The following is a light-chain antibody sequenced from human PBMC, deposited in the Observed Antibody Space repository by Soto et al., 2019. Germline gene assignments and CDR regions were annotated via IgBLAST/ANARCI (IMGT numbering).Light chain of an antibody. CDR1: SSDVGFYDY. CDR2: EVS. CDR3: SSFAGSSPFV. Sequence: QSALTQPPSASGSPGQSVTISCTGTSSDVGFYDYVSWYQHHPGKGPKLIIYEVSKRPSGVPDRFSGSKSGNTASLTVSGLQAEDEADYYCSSFAGSSPFVFGTGTQLTVL. J-gene: IGLJ1*01. V-gene: IGLV2-8*01.